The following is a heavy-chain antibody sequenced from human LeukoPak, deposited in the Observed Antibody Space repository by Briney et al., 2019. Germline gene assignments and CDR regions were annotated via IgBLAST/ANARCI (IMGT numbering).Heavy chain of an antibody. D-gene: IGHD2-15*01. CDR3: ARLGCSGGSCYDHY. CDR1: GGSFSGYY. CDR2: IYYSGST. J-gene: IGHJ4*02. Sequence: SETLSLTCAVYGGSFSGYYWSWIRQPPGKGLEWIGYIYYSGSTNYNPSLKSRVTISVDTSKNQFSLILSSVTAADTAVYYCARLGCSGGSCYDHYWGQGTLVTVSS. V-gene: IGHV4-59*08.